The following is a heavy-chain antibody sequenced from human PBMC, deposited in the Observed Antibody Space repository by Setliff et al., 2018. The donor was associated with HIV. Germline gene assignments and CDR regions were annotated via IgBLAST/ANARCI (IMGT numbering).Heavy chain of an antibody. D-gene: IGHD6-19*01. CDR2: IIPISGTV. CDR3: AKDIPGPAINSGRIKNWFDP. J-gene: IGHJ5*02. Sequence: SVKVSCKASGGTFSSYAISWVRQAPGQGLEWMGGIIPISGTVNYAQKFWGRVTITTHESISTAYMELSRLRSDDTAVYYCAKDIPGPAINSGRIKNWFDPWGEGTLVTVSS. V-gene: IGHV1-69*05. CDR1: GGTFSSYA.